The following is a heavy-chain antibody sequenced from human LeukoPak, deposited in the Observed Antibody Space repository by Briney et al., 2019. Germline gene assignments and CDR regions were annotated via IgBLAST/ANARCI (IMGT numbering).Heavy chain of an antibody. V-gene: IGHV3-21*01. CDR2: ISSSSSYI. CDR3: ARAEGAGPDAFDI. Sequence: GGSLRLSCAASGFTFSSYSMNWVRQAPGKGLEWVSSISSSSSYIYYADSVKGRFTISRDNAKNSLYLQMNSLRAEDTAVYYCARAEGAGPDAFDIWGQGTMVTVSS. J-gene: IGHJ3*02. CDR1: GFTFSSYS. D-gene: IGHD6-19*01.